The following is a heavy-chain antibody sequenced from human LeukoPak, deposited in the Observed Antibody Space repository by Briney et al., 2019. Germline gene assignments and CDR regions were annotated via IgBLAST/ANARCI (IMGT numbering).Heavy chain of an antibody. Sequence: GGSLRLSCAASGFTFSSYAMSWVRQAPGKGLEWVSGINWNGGSTGYADSVKGRFTISRDNAKNSLYLQMNSLRAEDTALYYCARDRDYSSGHFDYWGQGTLVTVSS. J-gene: IGHJ4*02. D-gene: IGHD3-10*01. CDR1: GFTFSSYA. CDR3: ARDRDYSSGHFDY. V-gene: IGHV3-20*04. CDR2: INWNGGST.